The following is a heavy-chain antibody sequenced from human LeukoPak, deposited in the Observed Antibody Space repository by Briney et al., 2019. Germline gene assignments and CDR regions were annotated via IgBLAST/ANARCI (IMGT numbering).Heavy chain of an antibody. Sequence: GGSLRLSCAASGFTFSSYRMHWVRQAPGKGLVWVSRINSDGSSTSYADSVKGRFTISRDNAKNTLYLQMNSLRAEDTAVYYCARGYSSSWYEDYYYYYYMDVWGKGTTVTVSS. CDR2: INSDGSST. J-gene: IGHJ6*03. V-gene: IGHV3-74*01. D-gene: IGHD6-13*01. CDR3: ARGYSSSWYEDYYYYYYMDV. CDR1: GFTFSSYR.